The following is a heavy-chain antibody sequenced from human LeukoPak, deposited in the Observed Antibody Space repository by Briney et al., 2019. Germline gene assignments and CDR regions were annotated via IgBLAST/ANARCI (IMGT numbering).Heavy chain of an antibody. CDR3: ARGRVSSSSWSSTYYYYFYMDV. Sequence: PSETLSLTCSVSGDSISMHYWSWIRQPPGKGLEWIGYIDHTGSTNYNPSLNSRVTISRDASKNHFSLELSSVTAADTAVYFCARGRVSSSSWSSTYYYYFYMDVWGKGTTVTVSS. CDR1: GDSISMHY. V-gene: IGHV4-59*11. D-gene: IGHD6-13*01. J-gene: IGHJ6*03. CDR2: IDHTGST.